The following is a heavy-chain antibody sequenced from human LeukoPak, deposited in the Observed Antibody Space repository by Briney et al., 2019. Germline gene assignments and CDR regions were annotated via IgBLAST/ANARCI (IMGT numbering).Heavy chain of an antibody. Sequence: SETLSLTCAGSGGSISSDNWWSWVRQPPGKGLEWIGAIYHSGSTNYNPSLQSRVTISVDKSENHFSLKLNSVTAAGTAVYYCARRGYAGSASYSFDYWGQGTLVTVSS. CDR2: IYHSGST. CDR1: GGSISSDNW. D-gene: IGHD3-10*01. J-gene: IGHJ4*02. CDR3: ARRGYAGSASYSFDY. V-gene: IGHV4-4*02.